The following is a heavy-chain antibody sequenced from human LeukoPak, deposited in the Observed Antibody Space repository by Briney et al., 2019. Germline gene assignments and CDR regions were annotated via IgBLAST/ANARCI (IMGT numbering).Heavy chain of an antibody. CDR1: GFTLGDYA. Sequence: PGGSLRLSCTASGFTLGDYAMSWVRQAPGKGLERVGFIRSKAYGGTTEYGASVKGRFTISRDDSKSIAYLQMNSLKPAVRAVYSCVRYPGGSYGRDAFDNWGQGTMVTVSS. CDR3: VRYPGGSYGRDAFDN. V-gene: IGHV3-49*04. J-gene: IGHJ3*02. D-gene: IGHD1-26*01. CDR2: IRSKAYGGTT.